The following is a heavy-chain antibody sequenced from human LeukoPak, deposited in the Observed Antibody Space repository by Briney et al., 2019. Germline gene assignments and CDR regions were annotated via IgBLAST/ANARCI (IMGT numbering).Heavy chain of an antibody. CDR1: GFTFSSYA. J-gene: IGHJ6*02. CDR3: ARAKVIQSITHMDV. Sequence: GGSLRLPCAASGFTFSSYAMHWVRQAPGKGLEWVAVMSHDGSIEKYAGSVKGRFTISRDNSKKTLFLQMNSLRSDDAAVYYCARAKVIQSITHMDVWGQGTTVTVSS. D-gene: IGHD2/OR15-2a*01. CDR2: MSHDGSIE. V-gene: IGHV3-30*04.